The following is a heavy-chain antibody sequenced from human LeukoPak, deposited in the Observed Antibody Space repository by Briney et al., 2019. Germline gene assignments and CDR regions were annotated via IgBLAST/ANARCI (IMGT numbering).Heavy chain of an antibody. V-gene: IGHV4-59*01. CDR1: GGSISSYY. J-gene: IGHJ5*02. CDR3: ARALVLPNWFDP. D-gene: IGHD2-2*01. CDR2: IYYSGST. Sequence: SGTLSLTCTVSGGSISSYYWSWIRQPPGKGLEWIGYIYYSGSTNYNPSLKSRVTISVDTSKNQFSLKLSSVTAADTAVYYCARALVLPNWFDPWGQGTLVTVSS.